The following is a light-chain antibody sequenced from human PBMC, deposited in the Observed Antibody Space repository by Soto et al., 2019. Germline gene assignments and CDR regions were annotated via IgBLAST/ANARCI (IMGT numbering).Light chain of an antibody. J-gene: IGKJ1*01. CDR3: QPYNNWPPWT. CDR2: GAS. CDR1: QSVSRN. Sequence: EIMMTQSPATLSVSPGERATLSCRASQSVSRNLAWYQQKPGQAPRLLIYGASTRATGIPARFSGSGSGTEFTLTISSLQSEDFAVYYCQPYNNWPPWTFGQGTKVDIK. V-gene: IGKV3-15*01.